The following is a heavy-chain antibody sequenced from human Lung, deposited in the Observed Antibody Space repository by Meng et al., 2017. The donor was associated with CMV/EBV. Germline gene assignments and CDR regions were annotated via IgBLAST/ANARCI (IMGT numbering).Heavy chain of an antibody. Sequence: GESLKISCAASGFSFAAYNIHWVRQAPGKGLEWVTIIKNDGGNDEKYYADSVMGRFTISGDISKNTVYLQMNSLKPEDTAVYYCAKDFKGHFTMDVWGEGTTVT. J-gene: IGHJ6*02. CDR1: GFSFAAYN. CDR3: AKDFKGHFTMDV. V-gene: IGHV3-30*02. CDR2: IKNDGGNDEK.